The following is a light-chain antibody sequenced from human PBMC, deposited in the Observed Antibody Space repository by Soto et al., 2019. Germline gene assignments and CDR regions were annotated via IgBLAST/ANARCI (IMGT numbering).Light chain of an antibody. CDR3: QQFNNYPQLT. J-gene: IGKJ4*01. CDR2: DAS. CDR1: QGISSA. V-gene: IGKV1D-13*01. Sequence: AIQFTQSPSSLSASVVDRVTITCRARQGISSALAWYQQKPGKDPKLLIYDASSLESGVPSRFSGSGSGTDFTLTISSLQPEDFATYYCQQFNNYPQLTFGGGTKVDIK.